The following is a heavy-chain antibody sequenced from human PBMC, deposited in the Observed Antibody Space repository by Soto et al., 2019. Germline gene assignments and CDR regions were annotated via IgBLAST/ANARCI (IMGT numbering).Heavy chain of an antibody. CDR2: IYYRGST. CDR3: ARQGFVSHFDY. Sequence: QLQLQESGPGLVKPSETLSLTCTVSGGSISSSSYYWGWIRQPPGKGLEWIGSIYYRGSTYYNPSLKSRVTISVDTSKNQFSLKLSSVTAADTAVYYCARQGFVSHFDYWGQGTLVTVSS. CDR1: GGSISSSSYY. D-gene: IGHD2-15*01. V-gene: IGHV4-39*01. J-gene: IGHJ4*02.